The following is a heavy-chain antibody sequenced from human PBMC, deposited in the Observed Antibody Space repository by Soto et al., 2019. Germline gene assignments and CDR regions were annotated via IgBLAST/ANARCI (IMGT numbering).Heavy chain of an antibody. Sequence: EVQLLASGGGLVQPGESLSLSCAASGFTFSSYAMSWVRQAPGKGMEWVSVISGSDYSTYYADSVKSRFTISRDNSKNTLYLQMHSLRAEYTAVYYWAKRSSSSTFDYRGQGTLVTFSS. V-gene: IGHV3-23*01. CDR1: GFTFSSYA. D-gene: IGHD6-6*01. CDR3: AKRSSSSTFDY. CDR2: ISGSDYST. J-gene: IGHJ4*02.